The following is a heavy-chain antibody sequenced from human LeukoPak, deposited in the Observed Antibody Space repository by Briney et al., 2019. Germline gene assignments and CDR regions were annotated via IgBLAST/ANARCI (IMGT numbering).Heavy chain of an antibody. Sequence: GGSLRLSCAASGFTFSGYWMSWVRQAPGKGLEWVANLNQDASEKYYVDSVKGRFTISRDNAKNLLYLQMNSLRAEDTAVYYCAKDRGRYYDSNGYYWGYYFDSWGQGILVTVST. CDR1: GFTFSGYW. V-gene: IGHV3-7*03. CDR3: AKDRGRYYDSNGYYWGYYFDS. J-gene: IGHJ4*02. D-gene: IGHD3-22*01. CDR2: LNQDASEK.